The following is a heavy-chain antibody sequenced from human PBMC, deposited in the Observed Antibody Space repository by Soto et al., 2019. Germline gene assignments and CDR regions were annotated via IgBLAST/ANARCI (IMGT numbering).Heavy chain of an antibody. CDR2: INHSGST. CDR3: ARGFKAMVRHYDY. D-gene: IGHD3-10*01. J-gene: IGHJ4*02. CDR1: GGSFSGYY. Sequence: PSETLSLTCAVYGGSFSGYYWSWIRQPPGKGLEWIGEINHSGSTNYNPSLKSRVTISVDTSKNQFSLKLSSVTAADTAVYYCARGFKAMVRHYDYWGQGTLVTVSS. V-gene: IGHV4-34*01.